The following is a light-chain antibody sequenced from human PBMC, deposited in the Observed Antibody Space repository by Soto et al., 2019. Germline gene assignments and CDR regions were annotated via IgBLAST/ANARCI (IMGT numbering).Light chain of an antibody. Sequence: DIQMTQSPSSLSASVGDRVTITCRASQTISTYLNWYQHKPGKAPKLLIYAASSLQSGVPSRFSGSGSGTDFTLTISTLQPEDFATYYCQQSSSTPQTFGQGTKVDIK. V-gene: IGKV1-39*01. J-gene: IGKJ1*01. CDR3: QQSSSTPQT. CDR2: AAS. CDR1: QTISTY.